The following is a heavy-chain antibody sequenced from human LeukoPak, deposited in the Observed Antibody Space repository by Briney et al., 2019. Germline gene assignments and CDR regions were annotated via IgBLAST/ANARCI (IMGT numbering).Heavy chain of an antibody. CDR1: GYSISSGYY. CDR2: IYRSGIT. Sequence: SETLSLTCTVSGYSISSGYYWGWIRQPPGQGLEWIGSIYRSGITYYNPSLKSRVTISVDTSKNQFSLKLSSVTAADTAVYYCARDRHEPGPWGQGRMVTVSS. V-gene: IGHV4-38-2*02. CDR3: ARDRHEPGP. J-gene: IGHJ3*01. D-gene: IGHD1-14*01.